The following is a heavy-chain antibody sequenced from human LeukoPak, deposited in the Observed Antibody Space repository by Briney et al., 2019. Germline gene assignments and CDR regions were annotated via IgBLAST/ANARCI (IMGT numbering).Heavy chain of an antibody. CDR2: ISAYNGDT. V-gene: IGHV1-18*01. CDR1: GYTFTSYG. CDR3: ARQYSSSWADAFDI. J-gene: IGHJ3*02. D-gene: IGHD6-13*01. Sequence: ASVKVSCKASGYTFTSYGISWVRQAPGQGLEWMGWISAYNGDTNYAQKLQGRVTMTTDTSTSTAYMELRSLRSDDTAVYYCARQYSSSWADAFDIWGQGTMVTVSS.